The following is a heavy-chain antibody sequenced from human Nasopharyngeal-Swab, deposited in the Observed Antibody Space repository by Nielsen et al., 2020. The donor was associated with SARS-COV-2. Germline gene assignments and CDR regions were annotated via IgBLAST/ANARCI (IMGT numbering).Heavy chain of an antibody. CDR2: ISAYNGNT. D-gene: IGHD3-10*01. Sequence: ASVKVSCKASGYTFTSYGISWVRQAPGQGLEWMGWISAYNGNTNYAQKLQGRVTMTTDTSTSTAYMELRSLRSDDTAVYYCARAVSWFGELSHYYNYMDVWGKGTTVTVSS. CDR1: GYTFTSYG. J-gene: IGHJ6*03. V-gene: IGHV1-18*01. CDR3: ARAVSWFGELSHYYNYMDV.